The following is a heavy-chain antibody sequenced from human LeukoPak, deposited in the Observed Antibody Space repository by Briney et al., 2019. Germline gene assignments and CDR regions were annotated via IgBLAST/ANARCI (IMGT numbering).Heavy chain of an antibody. J-gene: IGHJ4*02. CDR3: ARDQGTVFGYFTY. V-gene: IGHV3-11*04. CDR1: GFTFSDYY. Sequence: GGSLRLSCAASGFTFSDYYMSWIRQAPGKGLEWVSYINNSGITIYYADSAKGRFTISRDNSKNTLYLQMNSLRAEDTAVYYCARDQGTVFGYFTYWGQGTLVTVSS. CDR2: INNSGITI. D-gene: IGHD3-3*01.